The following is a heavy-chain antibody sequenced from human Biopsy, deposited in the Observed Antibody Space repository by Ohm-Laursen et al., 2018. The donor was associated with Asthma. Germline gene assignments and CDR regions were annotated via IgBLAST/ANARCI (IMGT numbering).Heavy chain of an antibody. CDR1: GFTFGTFG. Sequence: GSLRLSCTASGFTFGTFGMNWVRQAPGKGLEWVSYISRSSDTIHYADSVRGRFTISRDNARNSLYLQMNSLRDGDTAAYYCARDRYNDFWGGYYPTAFDHWGQGTPVAVSS. V-gene: IGHV3-48*02. CDR2: ISRSSDTI. D-gene: IGHD3-3*01. CDR3: ARDRYNDFWGGYYPTAFDH. J-gene: IGHJ4*02.